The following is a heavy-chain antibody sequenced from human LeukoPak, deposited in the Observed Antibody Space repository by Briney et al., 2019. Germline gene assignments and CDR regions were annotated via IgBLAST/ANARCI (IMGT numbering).Heavy chain of an antibody. J-gene: IGHJ4*02. D-gene: IGHD3-9*01. CDR1: GFSLSTGGGG. Sequence: SGPTLVKPPQTLTLTCTFSGFSLSTGGGGGGWMRQPPGKALEWLSLISWDEDKRYGTALKSRRTITKETSNSQVVLTMTNMDPVDTATYYCARINDWLLPTYDYWGQGTLVTVSS. CDR3: ARINDWLLPTYDY. V-gene: IGHV2-5*05. CDR2: ISWDEDK.